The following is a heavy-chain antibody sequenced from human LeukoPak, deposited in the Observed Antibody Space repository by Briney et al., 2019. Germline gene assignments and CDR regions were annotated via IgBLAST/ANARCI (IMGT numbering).Heavy chain of an antibody. D-gene: IGHD4-17*01. CDR2: IIPIFGTA. CDR1: GGTFSNYA. CDR3: ARGRSYGDYVFDY. V-gene: IGHV1-69*01. Sequence: SVKVSCKASGGTFSNYAINWVRQAPGQGLEWMGGIIPIFGTANYAQKFQGRVTITADESTSTAYMELSSLRSEDTAVYYCARGRSYGDYVFDYWGQGTLVTVSS. J-gene: IGHJ4*02.